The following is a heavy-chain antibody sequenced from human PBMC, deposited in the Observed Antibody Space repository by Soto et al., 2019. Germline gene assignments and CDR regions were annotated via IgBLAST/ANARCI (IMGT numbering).Heavy chain of an antibody. CDR3: ATQGFGILHGLVDV. Sequence: SETLSLTCTVSGDSISSGGYYWSWIRQHPGKGLEWIGYIYYSGSTYYNPSLKSRVIISVDTSKNQFSLSLTSVTAADTAVYYCATQGFGILHGLVDVWGQGTTVTVSS. J-gene: IGHJ6*02. D-gene: IGHD2-15*01. V-gene: IGHV4-31*03. CDR2: IYYSGST. CDR1: GDSISSGGYY.